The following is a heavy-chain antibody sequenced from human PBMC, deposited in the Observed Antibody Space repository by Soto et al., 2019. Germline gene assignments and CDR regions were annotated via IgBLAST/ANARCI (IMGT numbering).Heavy chain of an antibody. Sequence: VKVSCKASGYIFTNYDITWVRQAPGQRLEWMGWVNADTGNTKYSQKFQGRVTLTRDTSAITVYMELNTLKSEDTAVYYCARDPRSRWSAGIDYWGQGSLVTVSS. V-gene: IGHV1-3*01. CDR2: VNADTGNT. J-gene: IGHJ4*02. CDR3: ARDPRSRWSAGIDY. CDR1: GYIFTNYD. D-gene: IGHD6-19*01.